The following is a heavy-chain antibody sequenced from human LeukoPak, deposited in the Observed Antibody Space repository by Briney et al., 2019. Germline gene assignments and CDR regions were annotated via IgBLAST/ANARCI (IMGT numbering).Heavy chain of an antibody. J-gene: IGHJ3*01. CDR3: ASLSSGGGFDV. CDR1: GAYISHYY. D-gene: IGHD3-22*01. CDR2: LHASEST. Sequence: SETLSLTCTVSGAYISHYYWTWVRQTAAQGLEWIGRLHASESTIYNPSLKSRVTMSLDTSKDQMSLTLTSVTAADSAIYYCASLSSGGGFDVWGQGTVVTVSS. V-gene: IGHV4-4*07.